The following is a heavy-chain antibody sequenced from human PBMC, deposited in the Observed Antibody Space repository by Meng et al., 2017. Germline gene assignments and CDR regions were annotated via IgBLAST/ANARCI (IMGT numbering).Heavy chain of an antibody. CDR3: AREERGSSGSPAY. V-gene: IGHV3-30*04. CDR2: ISYDGSNK. Sequence: GESLKISCAASGFTFSSYAMHWVRQAPGKGLEWVAVISYDGSNKYYADSVKGRFTISRDNSKNTLYPQMNSLRAEDTAVYYCAREERGSSGSPAYWGQGTLVTVSS. D-gene: IGHD3-22*01. CDR1: GFTFSSYA. J-gene: IGHJ4*02.